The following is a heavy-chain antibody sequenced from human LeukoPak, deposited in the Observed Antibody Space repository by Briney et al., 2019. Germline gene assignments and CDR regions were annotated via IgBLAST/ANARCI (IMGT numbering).Heavy chain of an antibody. J-gene: IGHJ5*02. D-gene: IGHD2-2*01. CDR1: GGSFSGYC. CDR3: ARLWMVPARPINWFDP. CDR2: INHSGST. V-gene: IGHV4-34*01. Sequence: SETLSLTCAVYGGSFSGYCWSWIRQPPGKGLEWIGEINHSGSTNYNPSLKSRVTISVDTSKNQFSLKLSSVTAADTAVYYCARLWMVPARPINWFDPWGQGTLVTVSS.